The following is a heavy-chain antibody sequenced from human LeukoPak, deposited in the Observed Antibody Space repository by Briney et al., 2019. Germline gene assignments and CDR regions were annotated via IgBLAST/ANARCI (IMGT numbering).Heavy chain of an antibody. D-gene: IGHD1-26*01. J-gene: IGHJ4*02. Sequence: SGPTLVNPTQTLTLTCTFSGFSLTTSGVGVGWIPQPPGKALGWLALIYWDDDIHYSPSLKSRLTITKDASKNQVVLTLINMDPVDTATYYCAHRGFSGSYHFDYWGQGALVTVSS. CDR2: IYWDDDI. CDR1: GFSLTTSGVG. V-gene: IGHV2-5*02. CDR3: AHRGFSGSYHFDY.